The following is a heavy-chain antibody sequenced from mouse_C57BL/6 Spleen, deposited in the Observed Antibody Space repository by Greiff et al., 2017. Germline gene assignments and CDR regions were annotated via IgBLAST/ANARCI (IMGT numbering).Heavy chain of an antibody. J-gene: IGHJ1*03. V-gene: IGHV3-6*01. Sequence: EVQLQESGPGLVKPSQSLSLTCSVTGYSITSGYYWNWIRQFPGNKLEWMGYISYDGSNNYNPSLKNRISITRDTSKNQFFLKLNSVTTEDTATYYCARGGGYDYDGDWYFDVWGTGTTVTVSS. CDR2: ISYDGSN. CDR1: GYSITSGYY. D-gene: IGHD2-4*01. CDR3: ARGGGYDYDGDWYFDV.